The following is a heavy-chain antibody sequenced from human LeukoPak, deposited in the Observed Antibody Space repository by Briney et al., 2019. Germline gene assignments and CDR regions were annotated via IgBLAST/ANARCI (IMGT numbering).Heavy chain of an antibody. V-gene: IGHV3-21*01. CDR2: ITSSSSYI. Sequence: PGESLRLSCAASGFTFTTYWMSWVRQLPGKGLEWVSSITSSSSYIYYADSVKGRFTISRDNAKNSLYLQMNSLRAEDTAVYYCAPQRGFRLLDRYFESWGQGTLVTVSS. J-gene: IGHJ4*02. D-gene: IGHD5-18*01. CDR1: GFTFTTYW. CDR3: APQRGFRLLDRYFES.